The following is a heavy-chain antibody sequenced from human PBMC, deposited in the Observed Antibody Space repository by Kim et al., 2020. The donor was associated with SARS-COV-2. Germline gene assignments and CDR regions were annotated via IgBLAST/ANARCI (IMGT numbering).Heavy chain of an antibody. CDR3: AKGDLIVVAIDY. J-gene: IGHJ4*02. D-gene: IGHD3-22*01. Sequence: GGSLRLSCAASGITIASYAMRWVRQAPGKGLEWVSTISGSGSTTYYADSVKGRFTISRDNSKNTLYLQMNSLEADDTAVYYCAKGDLIVVAIDYWGQGTLVTVSS. CDR2: ISGSGSTT. CDR1: GITIASYA. V-gene: IGHV3-23*01.